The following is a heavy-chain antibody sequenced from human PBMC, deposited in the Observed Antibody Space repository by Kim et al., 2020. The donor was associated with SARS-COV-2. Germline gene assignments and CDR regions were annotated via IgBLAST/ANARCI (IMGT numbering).Heavy chain of an antibody. CDR2: IKSKTDGGTT. CDR1: GFTFSNAW. D-gene: IGHD6-19*01. Sequence: GGSLRLSCAASGFTFSNAWMSWVRQAPGKGLEWVGRIKSKTDGGTTDYAAPVKGRFTISRDDSKNTLYLQMNSLKTEDTAVYYCTTEGSGWSHSYYYYGMDGWGQGTTVTVSS. J-gene: IGHJ6*02. V-gene: IGHV3-15*01. CDR3: TTEGSGWSHSYYYYGMDG.